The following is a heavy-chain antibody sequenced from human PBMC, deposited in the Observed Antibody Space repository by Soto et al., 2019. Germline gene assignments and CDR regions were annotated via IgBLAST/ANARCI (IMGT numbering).Heavy chain of an antibody. CDR3: AIEPEYSYGLDAFDI. Sequence: EVQLVESGGGLVQPGGSLRLSCAASGFTFSSYWMSWVRQAPGKGLEWVANIKQDGSEKYYVDSVKGRFTISRDNAKNSLYLQMNSLRAEDTAVYYCAIEPEYSYGLDAFDIWGQGTMVTVSS. V-gene: IGHV3-7*01. CDR1: GFTFSSYW. D-gene: IGHD5-18*01. CDR2: IKQDGSEK. J-gene: IGHJ3*02.